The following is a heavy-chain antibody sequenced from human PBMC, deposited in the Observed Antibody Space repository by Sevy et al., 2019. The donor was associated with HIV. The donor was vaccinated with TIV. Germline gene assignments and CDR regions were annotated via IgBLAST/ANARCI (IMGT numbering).Heavy chain of an antibody. J-gene: IGHJ6*02. CDR1: GFTFSSYA. V-gene: IGHV3-23*01. CDR3: AKVPYYDFWSGPPRYGMDV. D-gene: IGHD3-3*01. CDR2: ISGSGGST. Sequence: GGSLRLSCAASGFTFSSYAMSWVRQAPGKGLEWVSAISGSGGSTYYADSVKGRFTISRDNSKNTLYLQMNSLRAEDTAVYYCAKVPYYDFWSGPPRYGMDVWGQGTTVTVSS.